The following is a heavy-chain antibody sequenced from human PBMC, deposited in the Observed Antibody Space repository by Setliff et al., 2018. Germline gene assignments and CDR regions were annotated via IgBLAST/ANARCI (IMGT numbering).Heavy chain of an antibody. D-gene: IGHD3-10*01. CDR2: IYYTGSP. V-gene: IGHV4-59*01. Sequence: SETLSLTCTVSGGSISGYYWSWIRQPPGKGLEWIGNIYYTGSPSYSPSLRSRGTISVDTSRNQFSLKLRSVTAADTAVYYCARLSWDGLRYYGLDVWGQGATVTVSS. J-gene: IGHJ6*02. CDR3: ARLSWDGLRYYGLDV. CDR1: GGSISGYY.